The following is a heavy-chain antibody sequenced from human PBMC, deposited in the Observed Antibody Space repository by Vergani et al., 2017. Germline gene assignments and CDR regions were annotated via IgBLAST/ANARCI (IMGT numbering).Heavy chain of an antibody. Sequence: QVQLQESGPGLVKPSETLSLTCTVSNDSVSNTFYYWGWIRQTPGKGLEWIGSIYYSGSTCYNPSLESRVTMSVDTSKSQFSLKVTSVTAADTAVYFCARGKYNSGDYYYYYGLDVWGQGTTATVSS. CDR3: ARGKYNSGDYYYYYGLDV. J-gene: IGHJ6*02. V-gene: IGHV4-39*01. CDR2: IYYSGST. CDR1: NDSVSNTFYY. D-gene: IGHD3-22*01.